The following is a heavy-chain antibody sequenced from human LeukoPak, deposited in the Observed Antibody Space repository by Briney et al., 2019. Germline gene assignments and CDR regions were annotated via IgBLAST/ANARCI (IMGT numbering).Heavy chain of an antibody. CDR1: GGTFSSYA. V-gene: IGHV1-69*06. Sequence: GASVKVSCKASGGTFSSYAISWVRQAPGQGLEWMGGIIPIFGTANYAQKFQGRVTITADKSTSTAYMELSSLRSEDTAVYYCATERTSYCSGGSCYSGRGVAFDIWGQGTMVTVSS. CDR3: ATERTSYCSGGSCYSGRGVAFDI. D-gene: IGHD2-15*01. J-gene: IGHJ3*02. CDR2: IIPIFGTA.